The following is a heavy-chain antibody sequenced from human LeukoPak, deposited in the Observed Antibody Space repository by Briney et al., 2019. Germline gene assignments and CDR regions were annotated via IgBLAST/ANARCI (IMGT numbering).Heavy chain of an antibody. V-gene: IGHV1-18*01. Sequence: ASVEVSCKASGYTFTSYGISWVRQAPGQGLEWMGWISRYNYTNYAQKVQGRVTVTTDTSTSTAYMELRSLRSDDTAVYFCARDRSNHDFWGQGTLVTVSS. CDR1: GYTFTSYG. CDR2: ISRYNYT. J-gene: IGHJ4*02. D-gene: IGHD3-16*02. CDR3: ARDRSNHDF.